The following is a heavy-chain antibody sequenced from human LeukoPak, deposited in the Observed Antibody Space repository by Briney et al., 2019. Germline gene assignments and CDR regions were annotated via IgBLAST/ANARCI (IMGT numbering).Heavy chain of an antibody. D-gene: IGHD2-21*02. CDR3: VRGGGLPNCGGYCPPDT. CDR2: FHHTVGI. V-gene: IGHV4-30-2*01. CDR1: GGSISHVAYS. J-gene: IGHJ3*02. Sequence: SETLSLTCTVSGGSISHVAYSWSWIRQPPGEGLERIGLFHHTVGIDYKPSLKSRVTISGDRTKNQLSLTLTSVTAADTAVYYCVRGGGLPNCGGYCPPDTWGQGKMVIVSS.